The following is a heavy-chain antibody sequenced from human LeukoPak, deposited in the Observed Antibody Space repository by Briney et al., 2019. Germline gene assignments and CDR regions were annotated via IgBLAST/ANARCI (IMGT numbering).Heavy chain of an antibody. Sequence: GGSLRLSCAASGFTFDDYAMHWVRQAPGKGLEWVSGISWNSGSIGYADSVKGRFTISRDNAKNSLYLQMNSLRAEDTALYYCARRGYRRGYDDAFDIWGQGTMVTVSS. V-gene: IGHV3-9*01. CDR3: ARRGYRRGYDDAFDI. D-gene: IGHD5-18*01. CDR1: GFTFDDYA. CDR2: ISWNSGSI. J-gene: IGHJ3*02.